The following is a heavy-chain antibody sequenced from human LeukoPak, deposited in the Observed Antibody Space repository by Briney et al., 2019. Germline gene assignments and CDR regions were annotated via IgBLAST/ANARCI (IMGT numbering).Heavy chain of an antibody. D-gene: IGHD3-10*01. Sequence: SETLSLTCAVYGGSFSGYYWSWIRQPPGKGLEWIGEINHSGSTNYNPSLKSRVTMSVDTSKNQFSLKLSSVTAADTAVYYCARDWGARRITMVRGANTGWFDPWGQGTLVTVSS. CDR1: GGSFSGYY. CDR2: INHSGST. J-gene: IGHJ5*02. CDR3: ARDWGARRITMVRGANTGWFDP. V-gene: IGHV4-34*01.